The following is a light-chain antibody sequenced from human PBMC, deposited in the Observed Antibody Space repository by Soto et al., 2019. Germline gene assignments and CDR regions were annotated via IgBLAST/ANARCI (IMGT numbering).Light chain of an antibody. Sequence: NFMLTQPHSVSESPGKTVTISCTRSSGSIASKYVQWYQQRPGSSPTIVIYENNQRPSGVPDRFSGSIDSSSNAASLTISGLKTEDEADYYCQSYDTTSVVFGGGTKLTVL. V-gene: IGLV6-57*01. CDR1: SGSIASKY. CDR3: QSYDTTSVV. CDR2: ENN. J-gene: IGLJ2*01.